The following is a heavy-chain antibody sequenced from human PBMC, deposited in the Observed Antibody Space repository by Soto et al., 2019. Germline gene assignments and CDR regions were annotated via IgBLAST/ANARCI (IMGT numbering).Heavy chain of an antibody. Sequence: EVQLLESGGGLVQPGGSLRLSCAASGFTFSSYAMTWVRQAPGKGLKWVSSLSVSGGSTYYADSVKGRFTISRDNSKNTLYLQMNSLRAEDTALYYCVKDAYSGYGNFDYWGQGTLVTVSS. D-gene: IGHD5-12*01. CDR3: VKDAYSGYGNFDY. CDR1: GFTFSSYA. CDR2: LSVSGGST. V-gene: IGHV3-23*01. J-gene: IGHJ4*02.